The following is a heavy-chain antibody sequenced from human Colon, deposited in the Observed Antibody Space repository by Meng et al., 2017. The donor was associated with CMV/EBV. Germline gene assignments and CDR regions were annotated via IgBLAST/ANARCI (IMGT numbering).Heavy chain of an antibody. CDR2: ISSSSSYI. Sequence: GESLKISCAASGFTFSSYSMNWVRQAPGKGLEWVSSISSSSSYIYYADSVKGRFTISRDNAKNSLYLQMNSLRAEDTAVYYCARVTVVPAAYDAFDIWGQGTMVTV. J-gene: IGHJ3*02. CDR3: ARVTVVPAAYDAFDI. D-gene: IGHD2-2*01. CDR1: GFTFSSYS. V-gene: IGHV3-21*01.